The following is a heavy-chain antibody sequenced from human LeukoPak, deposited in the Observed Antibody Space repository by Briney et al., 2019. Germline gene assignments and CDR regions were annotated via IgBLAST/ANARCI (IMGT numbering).Heavy chain of an antibody. CDR2: IYYSGST. CDR3: AIQSSQWLASDY. D-gene: IGHD6-19*01. CDR1: GVSISSSSYD. V-gene: IGHV4-39*01. Sequence: SETLSLTGTVSGVSISSSSYDWGWIRQPPGKGLEWIGSIYYSGSTYYNPSLKSRVTISVDTSKNQFSLKLSSVTAADTAVYYCAIQSSQWLASDYWGQGTLVTVSS. J-gene: IGHJ4*02.